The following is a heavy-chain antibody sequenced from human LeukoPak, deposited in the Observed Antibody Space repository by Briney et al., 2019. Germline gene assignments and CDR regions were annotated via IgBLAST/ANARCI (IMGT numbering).Heavy chain of an antibody. Sequence: PGGSLRLSCAASGFTFSNYGMHWVRQAPGKGLEWVAFIRYDGSNKYYADSVKGRFTISRDNSKNTLYLRMNSLRAEDTAVYYCAKDGYCSSTSCSKGAFDIWGQGTMVTVPS. CDR3: AKDGYCSSTSCSKGAFDI. D-gene: IGHD2-2*03. V-gene: IGHV3-30*02. J-gene: IGHJ3*02. CDR1: GFTFSNYG. CDR2: IRYDGSNK.